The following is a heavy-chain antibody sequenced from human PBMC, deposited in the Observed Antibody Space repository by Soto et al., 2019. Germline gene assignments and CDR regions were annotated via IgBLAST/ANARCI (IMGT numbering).Heavy chain of an antibody. V-gene: IGHV5-10-1*01. CDR2: IDPSDSYT. D-gene: IGHD5-12*01. CDR3: ARQRRDGYNSQVAYYFDY. CDR1: GYSFTSYW. Sequence: GESLKISCKGSGYSFTSYWISWVRQMPGKGLEWMGRIDPSDSYTNYSPSFQGHVTISADKSISTAYLQWSSLKASDTAMYYCARQRRDGYNSQVAYYFDYWGQGTLVTVSS. J-gene: IGHJ4*02.